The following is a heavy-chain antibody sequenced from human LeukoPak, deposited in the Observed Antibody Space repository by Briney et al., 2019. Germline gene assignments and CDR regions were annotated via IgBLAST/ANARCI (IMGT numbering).Heavy chain of an antibody. D-gene: IGHD3-10*01. Sequence: PGGSLRLSCAASGFTFSNYDMHWVRQGIGKGLEWVSSISTAGDTYYLGSVKGRFTISGENAKNSLYLHMNSLRAGDTAVFYCARGRRGGLDYWGQGTLVTVSS. J-gene: IGHJ4*02. CDR3: ARGRRGGLDY. CDR2: ISTAGDT. V-gene: IGHV3-13*01. CDR1: GFTFSNYD.